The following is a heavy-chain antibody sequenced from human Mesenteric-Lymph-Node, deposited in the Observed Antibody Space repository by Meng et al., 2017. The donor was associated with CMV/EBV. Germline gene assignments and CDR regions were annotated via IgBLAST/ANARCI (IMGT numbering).Heavy chain of an antibody. J-gene: IGHJ4*02. D-gene: IGHD2-2*02. CDR2: INPSGGST. CDR1: GYTFTSYY. Sequence: SGYTFTSYYMHWVRQAPGLGLEWMGIINPSGGSTSYAQKFQGRVTMTRDTSTSTVYMELSSLRSEDTAVYYCARQHQPRPGAIRDLDYWGQGTLVTVSS. V-gene: IGHV1-46*01. CDR3: ARQHQPRPGAIRDLDY.